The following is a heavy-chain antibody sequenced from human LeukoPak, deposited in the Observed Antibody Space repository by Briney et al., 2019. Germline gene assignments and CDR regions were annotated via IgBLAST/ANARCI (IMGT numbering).Heavy chain of an antibody. D-gene: IGHD1-26*01. CDR2: FYYGGNT. Sequence: SETLSLTCTVSGGSIRSYYWGWIRQPPGKGLECLGYFYYGGNTNYNPSLKSRVTISVDTSKNQFSLKLNSVTAADTAVYYCARGSGSYGFWGQGTLVTVSS. J-gene: IGHJ4*02. CDR3: ARGSGSYGF. CDR1: GGSIRSYY. V-gene: IGHV4-59*01.